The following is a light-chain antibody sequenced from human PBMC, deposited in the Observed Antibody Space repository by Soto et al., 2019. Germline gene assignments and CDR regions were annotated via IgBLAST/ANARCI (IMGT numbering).Light chain of an antibody. CDR2: GVT. J-gene: IGLJ1*01. Sequence: QSALTQPASVSGSPGQSITISCTGTSSDVGNYNFVSWHQQHPGKAPKLLIFGVTNRPSGVSSRFSGSKSGHTASLSISGLQAEDEADYYCASYTSSNTLVLGTGTKVTAL. V-gene: IGLV2-14*01. CDR1: SSDVGNYNF. CDR3: ASYTSSNTLV.